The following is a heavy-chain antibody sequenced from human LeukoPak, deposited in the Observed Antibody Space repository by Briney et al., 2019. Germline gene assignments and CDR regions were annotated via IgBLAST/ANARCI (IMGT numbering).Heavy chain of an antibody. Sequence: PGRSLRLSCAASGFTFDDYAMHWVRQAPGKGLEWVSGISWNSGSIGYADSVKGRFTISRDNAKNSLYLQMNSLRAEDTALYYCAKDGQLAMDTAMEYYFDYWGQGTLVTVSS. D-gene: IGHD5-18*01. CDR2: ISWNSGSI. CDR1: GFTFDDYA. J-gene: IGHJ4*02. V-gene: IGHV3-9*01. CDR3: AKDGQLAMDTAMEYYFDY.